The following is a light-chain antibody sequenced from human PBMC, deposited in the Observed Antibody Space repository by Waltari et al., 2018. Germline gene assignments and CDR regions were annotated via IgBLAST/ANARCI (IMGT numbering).Light chain of an antibody. CDR3: SSYMDTTTLEL. Sequence: QSALTQPASVSGSPGQSITISCTGTSSDVDSYNYVSWYQQHPGKAPKLIIYDVTTRPSGVSNRFSGSKSGNTASLTISGLQAEDEADYYCSSYMDTTTLELFGGGTSLTVL. CDR2: DVT. V-gene: IGLV2-14*03. CDR1: SSDVDSYNY. J-gene: IGLJ2*01.